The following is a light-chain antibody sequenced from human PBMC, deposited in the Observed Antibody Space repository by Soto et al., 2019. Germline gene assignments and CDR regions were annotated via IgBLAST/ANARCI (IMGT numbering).Light chain of an antibody. CDR1: QSVSIN. Sequence: EIVMTQFPATMSVSPGDRATLSCRASQSVSINLAWYQQKPGQAPRLLIYGASTRATGIPARFSGSGSGTEFTLTISSLLSEDFAVYCCQQYNNWPLTFGGGTKVEIK. CDR2: GAS. J-gene: IGKJ4*01. V-gene: IGKV3-15*01. CDR3: QQYNNWPLT.